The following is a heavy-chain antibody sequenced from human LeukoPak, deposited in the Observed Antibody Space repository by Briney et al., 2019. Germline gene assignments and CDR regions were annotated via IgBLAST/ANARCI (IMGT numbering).Heavy chain of an antibody. D-gene: IGHD2-15*01. CDR3: ASGYCSGGSCYSVYFQH. V-gene: IGHV3-53*01. CDR2: IYSGGNT. Sequence: AGSLRLSCAASGFAVNSNYMSWVRQAPGKGLEWVSVIYSGGNTYYADSVKGRFTISRDNAKNTLYLQMNSLRAEDTAVYYCASGYCSGGSCYSVYFQHWGQGTLVTVS. J-gene: IGHJ1*01. CDR1: GFAVNSNY.